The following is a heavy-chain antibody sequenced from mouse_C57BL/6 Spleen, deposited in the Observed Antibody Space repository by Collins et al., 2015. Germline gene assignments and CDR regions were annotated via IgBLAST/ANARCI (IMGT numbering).Heavy chain of an antibody. CDR3: ARDRYYYGSSPYYYAMDY. Sequence: EVKLVESGGGLVQPGGSLRLSCATSGFTFTDYYMSWVRQPPGKALEWLGFIRNKANGYTTEYSASVKGRFTISRDNSQSILYLQMNTLRAEDSATYYCARDRYYYGSSPYYYAMDYWGQGTSVTVSS. J-gene: IGHJ4*01. D-gene: IGHD1-1*01. CDR1: GFTFTDYY. V-gene: IGHV7-3*02. CDR2: IRNKANGYTT.